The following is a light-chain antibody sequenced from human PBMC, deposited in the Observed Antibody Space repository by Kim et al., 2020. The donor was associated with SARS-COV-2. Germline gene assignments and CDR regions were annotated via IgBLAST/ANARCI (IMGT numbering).Light chain of an antibody. CDR1: QSVSSSY. CDR3: QQYGSSTWT. V-gene: IGKV3-20*01. Sequence: EIVLTQSPGTLSLSPGERATLSCRASQSVSSSYLAWYQQKPGQAPRLLIYGASSRATDIPDRFSGSGSGTDFTLTISRLEPEDFAVYYCQQYGSSTWTFGQGTKV. CDR2: GAS. J-gene: IGKJ1*01.